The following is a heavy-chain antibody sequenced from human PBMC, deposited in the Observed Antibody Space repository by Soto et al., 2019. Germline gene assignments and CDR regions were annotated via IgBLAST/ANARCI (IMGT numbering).Heavy chain of an antibody. J-gene: IGHJ4*02. Sequence: QPGGSLRLSCAASGFTFGSYAMHWVRQAPGKGLEWVAVISYDGSNKYYADSVKGRFTISRDNSKNTLYLQMNSLRAEDTAVYYCVRDPDSSGYYVFDYWGQGTLVTVSS. CDR1: GFTFGSYA. V-gene: IGHV3-30-3*01. D-gene: IGHD3-22*01. CDR2: ISYDGSNK. CDR3: VRDPDSSGYYVFDY.